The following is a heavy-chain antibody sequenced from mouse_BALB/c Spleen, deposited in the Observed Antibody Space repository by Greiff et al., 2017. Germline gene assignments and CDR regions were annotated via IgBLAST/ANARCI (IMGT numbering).Heavy chain of an antibody. J-gene: IGHJ3*01. Sequence: EVTLVESGAELVKPGASVKLSCTASGFNIKDTYMHWVKQRPEQGLEWIGRIDPANGNTKYDPKFQGKATITADTSSNTAYLQLSSLTSEDTAVYYCAQMDYGYDGAWFAYWGQGTLVTVSA. CDR3: AQMDYGYDGAWFAY. CDR2: IDPANGNT. CDR1: GFNIKDTY. V-gene: IGHV14-3*02. D-gene: IGHD2-2*01.